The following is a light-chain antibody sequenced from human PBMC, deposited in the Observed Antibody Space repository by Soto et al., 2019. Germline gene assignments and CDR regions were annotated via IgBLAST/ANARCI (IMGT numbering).Light chain of an antibody. CDR2: DAS. V-gene: IGKV1-5*01. CDR3: QHYVYPQWT. CDR1: ENISGY. Sequence: DIQMTQSPSSVSASVGDRVTITCRASENISGYLAWYQQKPGRAPRLLIYDASTRDTGVPARFSGSGSGTEFTLTIRRLEPEDFAVYFCQHYVYPQWTFGPGTKVDI. J-gene: IGKJ1*01.